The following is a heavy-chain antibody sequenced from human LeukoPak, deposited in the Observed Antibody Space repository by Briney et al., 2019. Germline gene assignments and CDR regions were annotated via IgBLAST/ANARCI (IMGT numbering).Heavy chain of an antibody. CDR3: ARDRGISLPLDP. CDR1: GFPFSSYG. Sequence: PGGSLRLSCAASGFPFSSYGMHWVRQAPGKGLEWVAFIPYDGSDKFYADSGKGRFTISRDNSKNTLYLQMNSLRAEDTAVYYCARDRGISLPLDPWGQGTLVTVSS. CDR2: IPYDGSDK. V-gene: IGHV3-30*02. D-gene: IGHD3-16*01. J-gene: IGHJ5*02.